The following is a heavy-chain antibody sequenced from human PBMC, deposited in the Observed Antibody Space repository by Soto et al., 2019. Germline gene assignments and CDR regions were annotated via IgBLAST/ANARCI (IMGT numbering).Heavy chain of an antibody. V-gene: IGHV3-74*01. D-gene: IGHD1-7*01. Sequence: EVQLVESGGGLVEPGGSLRLSCAASGFTLSSYWMHWVRQVPGKGLMWVSRINVDGSRTNYADSVKGRFTISRDNAKNTLYLQMNSLRGEDTAVYYCGRDLGNYDRYYLAYWCQGTLVTVSS. J-gene: IGHJ4*02. CDR1: GFTLSSYW. CDR3: GRDLGNYDRYYLAY. CDR2: INVDGSRT.